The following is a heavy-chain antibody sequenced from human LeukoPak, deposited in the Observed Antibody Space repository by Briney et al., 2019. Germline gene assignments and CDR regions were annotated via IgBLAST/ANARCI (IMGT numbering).Heavy chain of an antibody. D-gene: IGHD3-3*01. CDR1: GVSIRSYY. J-gene: IGHJ3*02. CDR2: IYISGNT. V-gene: IGHV4-4*09. Sequence: SETLSLTCTVSGVSIRSYYWSWIRQPPGKGLEWIGYIYISGNTNYDPSLRSRVTMSGDTSKNQVSLKVRSVTAADTAVYFCARHLEYVADGFDMWGQGSMVTVSS. CDR3: ARHLEYVADGFDM.